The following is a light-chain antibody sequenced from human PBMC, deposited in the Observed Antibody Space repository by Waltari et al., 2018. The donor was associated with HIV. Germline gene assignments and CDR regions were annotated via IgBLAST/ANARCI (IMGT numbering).Light chain of an antibody. CDR2: DVN. V-gene: IGLV2-11*01. CDR3: CSYAGSFTLL. J-gene: IGLJ3*02. Sequence: QSALTQPRSVSGSPGQSVTISCSGTFRDVVGSNFFSWFQQHSGKAPKLVIFDVNKGRSGVPACFSGAKSGKTSSLTVSGLQAEDEADYFCCSYAGSFTLLFGGGTNLAVL. CDR1: FRDVVGSNF.